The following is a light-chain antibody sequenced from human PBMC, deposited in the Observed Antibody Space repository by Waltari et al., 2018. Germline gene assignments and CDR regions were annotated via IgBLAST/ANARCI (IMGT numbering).Light chain of an antibody. J-gene: IGKJ1*01. CDR2: YAS. V-gene: IGKV1-16*01. Sequence: DIQMTQSPSSLSASVGDTVTITCRATPGISSYLAWYQQKPGKAPKPLIYYASNLETGVPSRFSGSGSGTEFTLTISSLQPEDFATYYCQQYNSAPWTFGQGTKVEIK. CDR1: PGISSY. CDR3: QQYNSAPWT.